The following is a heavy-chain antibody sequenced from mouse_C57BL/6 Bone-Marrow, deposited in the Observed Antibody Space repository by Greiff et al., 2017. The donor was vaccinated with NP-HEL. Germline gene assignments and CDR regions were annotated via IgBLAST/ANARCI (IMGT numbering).Heavy chain of an antibody. CDR3: ARHPKGFAY. J-gene: IGHJ3*01. CDR1: GFTFSDYY. CDR2: ISNGGGST. V-gene: IGHV5-12*01. Sequence: DVKLVESGGGLVQPGGSLKLSCAASGFTFSDYYMYWVRQTPEKRLEWVAYISNGGGSTYYPDTVKGRFTISRDNAKNTLYLQMSRLKSEDTAMYYCARHPKGFAYWGQGTLVTVSA.